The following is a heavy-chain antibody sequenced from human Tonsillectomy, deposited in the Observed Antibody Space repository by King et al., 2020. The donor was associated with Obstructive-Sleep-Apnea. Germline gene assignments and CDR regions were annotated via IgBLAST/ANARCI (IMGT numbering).Heavy chain of an antibody. CDR1: GYTLSELS. CDR2: VDPEDGET. V-gene: IGHV1-24*01. CDR3: ATGRDIITTTFDY. J-gene: IGHJ4*02. D-gene: IGHD3-22*01. Sequence: QRGKAGAEVKKPGASVKVSGKVSGYTLSELSMHWVRQDHGKGLEWRGGVDPEDGETICAQKFQGRVTMTEDTSRDTAYMELSSLRSEDTAVYYCATGRDIITTTFDYWGQGTLVTVSS.